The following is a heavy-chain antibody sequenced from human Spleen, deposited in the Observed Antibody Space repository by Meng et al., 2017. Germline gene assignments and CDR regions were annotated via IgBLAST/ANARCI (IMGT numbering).Heavy chain of an antibody. CDR3: ARDQVETGFDY. J-gene: IGHJ4*02. V-gene: IGHV4-59*01. CDR2: IYYSGST. CDR1: GGSFSGYY. Sequence: SETLSLTCAVYGGSFSGYYWSWIRQPPGKGLEWIGYIYYSGSTNYNPSLKSRVTISVDMSKNQFSLKLNSVTAADTAIYYCARDQVETGFDYWGQGTLVTVSS.